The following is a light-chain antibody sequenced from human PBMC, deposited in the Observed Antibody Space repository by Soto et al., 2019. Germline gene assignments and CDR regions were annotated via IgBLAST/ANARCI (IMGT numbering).Light chain of an antibody. V-gene: IGKV3-20*01. CDR1: QSVSNNY. Sequence: EIVLTQSPGTLSLSPGERATLSCRASQSVSNNYLAXXKQXTGXATRLLIYGESKRDNGIQDRLSRSGSGKAFTLTISSLETDDFAVYYCQQYGSSPITFGGATNADI. CDR2: GES. CDR3: QQYGSSPIT. J-gene: IGKJ4*01.